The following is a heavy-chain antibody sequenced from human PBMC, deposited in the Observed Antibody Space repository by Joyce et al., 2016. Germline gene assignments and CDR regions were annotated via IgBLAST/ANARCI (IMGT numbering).Heavy chain of an antibody. Sequence: EVQLVESGGGLVKPGGSLELSGAASGFAFSTYTMSWVRPARGKGLEWVSSISDNSRFIYDEDSLKGRFTISRDNAKNSLYLQMNSLRAEDTAVYYCGRVDPTEQPIDYWGQGTLVTVSS. CDR2: ISDNSRFI. D-gene: IGHD6-13*01. CDR1: GFAFSTYT. CDR3: GRVDPTEQPIDY. J-gene: IGHJ4*02. V-gene: IGHV3-21*01.